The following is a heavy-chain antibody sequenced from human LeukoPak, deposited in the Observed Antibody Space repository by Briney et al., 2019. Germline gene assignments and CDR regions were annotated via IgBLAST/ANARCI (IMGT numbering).Heavy chain of an antibody. CDR1: GYTFTSYD. J-gene: IGHJ4*02. CDR2: MNPNSGNT. Sequence: PGASVKVSCKASGYTFTSYDINWVRQATGQGLEWMGWMNPNSGNTGYAQKFQGRVTMTRKTSISTAYMELSSLRSEDTAVYYCARGGYFDWLLPTGFDYWGQGTLVTVSS. V-gene: IGHV1-8*01. D-gene: IGHD3-9*01. CDR3: ARGGYFDWLLPTGFDY.